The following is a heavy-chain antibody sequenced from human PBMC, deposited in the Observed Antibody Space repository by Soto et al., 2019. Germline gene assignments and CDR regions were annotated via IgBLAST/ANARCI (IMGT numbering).Heavy chain of an antibody. CDR3: ARDTSLYGDFDF. J-gene: IGHJ4*02. CDR2: IIPSLDIA. Sequence: SVKVSCKASGYTFTGYYMHWVRQAPGQGLEWMGRIIPSLDIANYAQRFQGRVTITADKSTTTAYMELSSLTPEDTAMYYCARDTSLYGDFDFWGQGTRVTVSS. D-gene: IGHD4-17*01. V-gene: IGHV1-69*04. CDR1: GYTFTGYY.